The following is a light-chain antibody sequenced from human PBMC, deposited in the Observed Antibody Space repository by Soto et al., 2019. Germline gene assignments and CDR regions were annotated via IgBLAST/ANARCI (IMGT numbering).Light chain of an antibody. CDR1: QDISNY. CDR3: QQYDTLPRT. V-gene: IGKV1-33*01. J-gene: IGKJ1*01. Sequence: DIQMTQSPSSLSASVGDRVTITCQASQDISNYLNWYQQKPGKAPKLLIYDASNLETGVPSRFSGSGSGTDFTFTISSRQPEDIATYYCQQYDTLPRTFGQGTKVEIK. CDR2: DAS.